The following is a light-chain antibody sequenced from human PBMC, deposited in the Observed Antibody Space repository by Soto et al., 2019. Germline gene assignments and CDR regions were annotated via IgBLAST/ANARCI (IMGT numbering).Light chain of an antibody. J-gene: IGLJ1*01. V-gene: IGLV2-8*01. CDR3: SSYAGSKHYV. Sequence: QSALTQPPSASGSPGQSVTIFCTGTSSDVGGYNYVSWYQQHPGKAPKLMIYEVTKRPSGVPDRFSGSKSDNTASLTVSGLQAEDEADYYCSSYAGSKHYVFGTGTKVTVL. CDR2: EVT. CDR1: SSDVGGYNY.